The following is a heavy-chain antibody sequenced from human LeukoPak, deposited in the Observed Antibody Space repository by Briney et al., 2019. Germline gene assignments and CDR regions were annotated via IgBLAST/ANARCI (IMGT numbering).Heavy chain of an antibody. Sequence: SETLSLTCTVSGASISSGGYYWSWIRQQPGKGLEWIGYSHYSGTTHYNTSLKSRVAISVDPSKNQFSLKPSSVTAPDTAVYHWARDGPTSVLWGQGTLVTVSS. V-gene: IGHV4-31*03. CDR2: SHYSGTT. D-gene: IGHD1-1*01. J-gene: IGHJ4*02. CDR3: ARDGPTSVL. CDR1: GASISSGGYY.